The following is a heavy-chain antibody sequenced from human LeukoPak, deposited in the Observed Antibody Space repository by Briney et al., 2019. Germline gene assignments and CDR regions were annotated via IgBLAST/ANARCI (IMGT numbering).Heavy chain of an antibody. CDR1: GFTFSSYA. D-gene: IGHD6-13*01. CDR3: AKDQDWVAAAGFDY. CDR2: ISGSGGST. V-gene: IGHV3-23*01. J-gene: IGHJ4*02. Sequence: PGGSLRLSCAASGFTFSSYAMSWVRQAPGKGLEWVSAISGSGGSTYYAESVKGRFTISRDNSKNTLFLQMNSLRGEDTAVYYCAKDQDWVAAAGFDYWGQGTLVTVSS.